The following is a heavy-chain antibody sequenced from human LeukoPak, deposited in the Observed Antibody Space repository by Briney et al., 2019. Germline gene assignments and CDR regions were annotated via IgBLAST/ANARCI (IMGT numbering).Heavy chain of an antibody. CDR1: GYTFTAYF. J-gene: IGHJ4*02. D-gene: IGHD6-6*01. CDR2: MNPNSGNT. V-gene: IGHV1-8*01. Sequence: ASVKVSCKASGYTFTAYFMHWVRQAPGQGLEWMGWMNPNSGNTGYAQKFQGRVTMTRNTSISTAYMELSSLRSEDTAVYYCARIAARPLTDYYFDYWGQGTLVTVSS. CDR3: ARIAARPLTDYYFDY.